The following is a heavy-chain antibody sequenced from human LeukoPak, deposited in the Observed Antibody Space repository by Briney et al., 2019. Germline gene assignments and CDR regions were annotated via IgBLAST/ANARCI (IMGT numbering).Heavy chain of an antibody. V-gene: IGHV3-9*01. CDR1: GFSFDDYA. D-gene: IGHD1-26*01. Sequence: GGSLRLSCAASGFSFDDYAMHWVRQASGKGLEGDSGSSWNSGNIGYADSVKGRFTISRDNAKNSLNLQMNSLRAEDTALYYCAKDTRAIVGSAHNAFDIWGQGTMVTVSS. CDR3: AKDTRAIVGSAHNAFDI. CDR2: SSWNSGNI. J-gene: IGHJ3*02.